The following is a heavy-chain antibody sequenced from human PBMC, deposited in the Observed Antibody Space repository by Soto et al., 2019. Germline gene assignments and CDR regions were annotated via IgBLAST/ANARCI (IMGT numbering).Heavy chain of an antibody. J-gene: IGHJ4*02. D-gene: IGHD2-2*01. CDR1: GFSFSSYA. V-gene: IGHV3-30-3*01. Sequence: GGSLRLSCAASGFSFSSYAMHWVRQAPGRGLEWVALISYDRSNKYYADAVKGRFTISRDNAKNTLYLQMDSLRAEDTAVYYCERGETCNSISCYSAFESWGKGTLVTVSS. CDR2: ISYDRSNK. CDR3: ERGETCNSISCYSAFES.